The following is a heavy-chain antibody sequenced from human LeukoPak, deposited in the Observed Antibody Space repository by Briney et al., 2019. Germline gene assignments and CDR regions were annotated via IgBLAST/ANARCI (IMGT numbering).Heavy chain of an antibody. CDR1: GVSISNYH. V-gene: IGHV4-4*07. Sequence: SETLSLTCTVSGVSISNYHWSWIRQPAGTGLEWIGRIYNRGNTNYNASLQSRVTMSVDTSRNQFSLKLTSVTAADTAVYYCARYGGSGDTRGYFDYWGQGTLVTVSS. D-gene: IGHD2-15*01. CDR2: IYNRGNT. CDR3: ARYGGSGDTRGYFDY. J-gene: IGHJ4*02.